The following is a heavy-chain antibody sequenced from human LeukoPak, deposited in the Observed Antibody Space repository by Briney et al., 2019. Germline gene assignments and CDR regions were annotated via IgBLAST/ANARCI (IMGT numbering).Heavy chain of an antibody. CDR1: GLTFGTSA. J-gene: IGHJ5*02. CDR3: VRGVGYTLLS. V-gene: IGHV3-30-3*01. D-gene: IGHD1-1*01. CDR2: VSFDGSNE. Sequence: GGSLRLSCADSGLTFGTSAMHWARQAPGKGLEWVAVVSFDGSNEKYADSVRGRFTISRDNSKKMLYLQMNSPSREDTAVYYCVRGVGYTLLSWGQGTLVTVSS.